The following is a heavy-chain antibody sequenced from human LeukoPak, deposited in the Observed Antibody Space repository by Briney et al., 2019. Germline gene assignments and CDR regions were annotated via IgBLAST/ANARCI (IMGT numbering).Heavy chain of an antibody. Sequence: SQTLSLTCAISGDGLSVSSDVWNWVRQSPSRGLEWLGRTYYKSKWRNDYAVSVKSRITISPDTSKNQFSLPLNSVTPEDTAVYYCARDADWGYDAYDIWGQGTMVTVSS. D-gene: IGHD7-27*01. CDR3: ARDADWGYDAYDI. CDR1: GDGLSVSSDV. V-gene: IGHV6-1*01. CDR2: TYYKSKWRN. J-gene: IGHJ3*02.